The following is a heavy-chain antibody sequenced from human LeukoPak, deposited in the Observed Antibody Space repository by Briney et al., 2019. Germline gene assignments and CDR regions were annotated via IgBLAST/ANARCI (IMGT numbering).Heavy chain of an antibody. D-gene: IGHD6-13*01. J-gene: IGHJ4*02. V-gene: IGHV3-23*01. CDR2: ISGSGGST. Sequence: GGSLRLSCAASGFTFSSYAMSWVRQAPGKGLEWVSAISGSGGSTYYADSVKGRFTISRDNCKNTLYLQMNSLRAEDTAVYYCAKGTRSIAAAGTRFDYWGQGTLVTVSS. CDR1: GFTFSSYA. CDR3: AKGTRSIAAAGTRFDY.